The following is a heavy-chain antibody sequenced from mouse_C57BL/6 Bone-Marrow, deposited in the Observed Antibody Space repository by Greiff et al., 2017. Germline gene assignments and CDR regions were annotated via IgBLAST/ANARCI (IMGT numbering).Heavy chain of an antibody. CDR3: ARFYDYDWYFDV. D-gene: IGHD2-4*01. J-gene: IGHJ1*03. CDR1: GYTFTSYW. CDR2: IDPSDSYT. Sequence: QVQLQQPGAELVKPGASVKLSCKASGYTFTSYWMQWVKQRPGQGLEWIGEIDPSDSYTNYNQKFKGKATLTVDTSSSTAYMQLSSLTSEDSAVYYCARFYDYDWYFDVWGTGTTVTVSS. V-gene: IGHV1-50*01.